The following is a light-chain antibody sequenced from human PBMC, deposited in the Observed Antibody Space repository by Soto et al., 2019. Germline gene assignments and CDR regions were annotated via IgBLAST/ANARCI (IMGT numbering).Light chain of an antibody. J-gene: IGLJ1*01. Sequence: QSALTQPASVSGSPGQSITISCTGTSSDIGSHKLVSWYQQYPGKAPKLIIYDVANRPSGVSNRFSGSKSGSTASLIISKLQTEHEADYYSVSYNSSTTYVFVPVNKVSVL. CDR1: SSDIGSHKL. V-gene: IGLV2-14*02. CDR2: DVA. CDR3: VSYNSSTTYV.